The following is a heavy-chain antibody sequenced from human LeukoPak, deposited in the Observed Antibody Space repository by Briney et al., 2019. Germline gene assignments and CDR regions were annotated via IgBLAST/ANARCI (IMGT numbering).Heavy chain of an antibody. D-gene: IGHD4/OR15-4a*01. CDR1: GYSFTSYW. CDR3: AGSAPDAFDI. J-gene: IGHJ3*02. Sequence: GESLKISCKGSGYSFTSYWIGWVRQVPGKGLEWMWIIYPGDSDTRYSPSFQGQVTISADKSISTASLQWSGLKASDTAMYYCAGSAPDAFDIWGQGTMVTVSS. V-gene: IGHV5-51*01. CDR2: IYPGDSDT.